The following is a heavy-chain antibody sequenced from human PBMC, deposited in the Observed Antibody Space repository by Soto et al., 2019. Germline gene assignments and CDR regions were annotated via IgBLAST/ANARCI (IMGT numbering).Heavy chain of an antibody. V-gene: IGHV4-31*03. J-gene: IGHJ4*02. Sequence: QVQLQESGPGLVKPSQTLSLTCTVSGGSISSGGYYWSWIRQHPGKGLAWIGYIYYSGSTYSNTFIKSRDTITADTSKNRLSLKLSSVIAADTAVYYCARGVIHWGQGTLVTVSS. D-gene: IGHD2-21*01. CDR3: ARGVIH. CDR2: IYYSGST. CDR1: GGSISSGGYY.